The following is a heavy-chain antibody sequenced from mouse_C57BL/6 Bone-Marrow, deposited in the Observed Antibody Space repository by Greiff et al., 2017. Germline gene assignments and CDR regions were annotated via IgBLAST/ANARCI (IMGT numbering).Heavy chain of an antibody. V-gene: IGHV6-6*01. CDR3: TGYDGYPWYFDV. CDR1: GFTFSDAW. Sequence: EVKVEESGGGLVQPGGSMKLSCAASGFTFSDAWMDWVRQSPEKGLEWVAEIRNKANNHATYYAESVKGRFTISRDDSKSSVYLQMNRLRAEDTGIYCWTGYDGYPWYFDVWGTETTVTVSS. J-gene: IGHJ1*03. CDR2: IRNKANNHAT. D-gene: IGHD2-3*01.